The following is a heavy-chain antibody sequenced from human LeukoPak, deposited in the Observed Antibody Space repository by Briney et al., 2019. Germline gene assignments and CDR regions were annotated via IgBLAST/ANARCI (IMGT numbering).Heavy chain of an antibody. V-gene: IGHV1-2*02. CDR3: ARDGYSGSYSRRFDY. CDR2: MNPKNGGT. Sequence: ASVTVSCKASGYSFTLYYIHWVRQAPGQRPEWMGWMNPKNGGTNYARKFEGRVTMTRDTSIDTAYMEVNRLTSDDTAVYYCARDGYSGSYSRRFDYWGQGTLVTVSS. J-gene: IGHJ4*02. D-gene: IGHD1-26*01. CDR1: GYSFTLYY.